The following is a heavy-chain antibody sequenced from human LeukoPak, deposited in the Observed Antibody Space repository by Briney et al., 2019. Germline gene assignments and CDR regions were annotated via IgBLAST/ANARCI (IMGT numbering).Heavy chain of an antibody. CDR3: AREYSSGYSYAFDI. Sequence: GGSLRLSCAASGFTFSSYSINWVRQAPGKGLEWVAVISYDGSNKYYADSVKGRFTISRDNSKNTLYLQMNSLRAEDTAVYYCAREYSSGYSYAFDIWGQGTMVTVSS. V-gene: IGHV3-30*03. CDR2: ISYDGSNK. CDR1: GFTFSSYS. D-gene: IGHD3-22*01. J-gene: IGHJ3*02.